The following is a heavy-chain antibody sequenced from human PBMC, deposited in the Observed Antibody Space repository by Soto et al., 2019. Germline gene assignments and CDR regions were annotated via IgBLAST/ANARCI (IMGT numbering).Heavy chain of an antibody. V-gene: IGHV3-23*01. CDR2: ISGSGGTT. Sequence: EVQLLESGGGLVQPGGSLRLSCAASGFTFTTRAMSWVCQAPGKGLQWVSGISGSGGTTYYADSVKGRLTISRDNSKNMLYLQMNSLRDDDTAVYYCATGTQNFDYWGRGTRVTVSS. CDR3: ATGTQNFDY. CDR1: GFTFTTRA. J-gene: IGHJ4*02. D-gene: IGHD3-10*01.